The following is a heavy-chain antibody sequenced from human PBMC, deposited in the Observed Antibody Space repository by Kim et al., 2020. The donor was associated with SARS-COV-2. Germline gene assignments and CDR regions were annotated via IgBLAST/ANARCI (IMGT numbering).Heavy chain of an antibody. CDR3: VKGGIAAAAALDY. V-gene: IGHV3-64D*09. CDR1: GFTFSSYA. D-gene: IGHD6-13*01. Sequence: GGSLRLSCSASGFTFSSYAMHWVRQAPGKGLEYVSAITSNGGSTSCANSVKGRFTISRDNSMNTLYLQMGSLRPEDTAVYYCVKGGIAAAAALDYWGQGTLVTVSS. CDR2: ITSNGGST. J-gene: IGHJ4*02.